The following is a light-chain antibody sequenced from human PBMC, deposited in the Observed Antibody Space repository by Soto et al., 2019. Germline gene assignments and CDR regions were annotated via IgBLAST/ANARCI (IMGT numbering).Light chain of an antibody. CDR1: SSDVGAYNL. J-gene: IGLJ3*02. Sequence: QSVLTQPASVSGSPEQSITISCTGTSSDVGAYNLVSWYQQHPGKAPKLIIYEGSKRPSGISHRFSGSKSDNTASLTISGLRAEDEAHYHCCPYAGSRTFVFGGGTQLTVL. CDR3: CPYAGSRTFV. CDR2: EGS. V-gene: IGLV2-23*01.